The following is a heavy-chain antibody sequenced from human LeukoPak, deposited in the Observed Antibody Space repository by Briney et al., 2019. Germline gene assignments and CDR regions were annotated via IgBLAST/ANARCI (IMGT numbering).Heavy chain of an antibody. V-gene: IGHV3-23*01. J-gene: IGHJ5*02. CDR2: ISGSGGST. Sequence: GSLRLSCAASGFTFSSYAMSWVRQAPGKGLEWVSAISGSGGSTYYADSVKGRFTISRDNSKNTLHLQMNSLRAEDTAVYYCAKGHRKYSSSWYDPWGQGTLVTVSS. CDR3: AKGHRKYSSSWYDP. D-gene: IGHD6-13*01. CDR1: GFTFSSYA.